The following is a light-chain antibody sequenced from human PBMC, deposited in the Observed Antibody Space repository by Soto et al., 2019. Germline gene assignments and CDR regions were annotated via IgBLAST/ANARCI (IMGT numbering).Light chain of an antibody. CDR3: QQYGNSQYT. J-gene: IGKJ2*01. CDR2: GTS. CDR1: QSVSSIY. Sequence: EIVLTQSPGTLSLSPGERATLSCRASQSVSSIYLVWYQQKPGQAPRLLIYGTSSRATGIPDRFSGSGSGTDFTLTISRLEPEDFAVYYCQQYGNSQYTFGQGTKLEIK. V-gene: IGKV3-20*01.